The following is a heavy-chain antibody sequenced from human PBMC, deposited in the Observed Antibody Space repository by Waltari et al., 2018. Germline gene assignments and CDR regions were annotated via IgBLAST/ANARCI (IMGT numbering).Heavy chain of an antibody. CDR2: IYSGGST. V-gene: IGHV3-53*01. J-gene: IGHJ4*02. Sequence: SCAASGFTVSSNYMSWVRQAPGKGLEWVSVIYSGGSTYYADSVKGRFTISRDNSKNTLYLQMNSLRAEDTAVYYCARAALYGDYVGYWGQGTLVTVSS. CDR1: GFTVSSNY. D-gene: IGHD4-17*01. CDR3: ARAALYGDYVGY.